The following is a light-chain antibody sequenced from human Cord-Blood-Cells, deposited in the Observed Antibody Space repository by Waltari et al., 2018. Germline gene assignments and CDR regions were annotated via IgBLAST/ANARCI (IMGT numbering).Light chain of an antibody. CDR3: QQYYSTPLT. CDR2: WAS. Sequence: DIVMTQSPDSLAVSLGERATINCKSRQSVLYSSNNKNYLAWYQQKPGQPPKLLIYWASTRESGVPDRFSGSRSGTDFTLTISSLQAEDVAVYYCQQYYSTPLTFGGGTKVEIK. J-gene: IGKJ4*01. V-gene: IGKV4-1*01. CDR1: QSVLYSSNNKNY.